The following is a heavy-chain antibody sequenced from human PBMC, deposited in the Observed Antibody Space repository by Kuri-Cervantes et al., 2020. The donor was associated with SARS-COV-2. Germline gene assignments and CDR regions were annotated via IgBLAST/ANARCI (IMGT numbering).Heavy chain of an antibody. J-gene: IGHJ4*02. CDR2: ISYDGSNK. CDR1: AFTFSSYA. V-gene: IGHV3-30-3*01. Sequence: GGSLRLSCAASAFTFSSYAMHWVHQAPGKGLEWVAIISYDGSNKYYADSVKGRSTISRDNSKNTLYLQMNSLRAEDTAVYYCARDRVGVHDYWGQGTLVTVSS. CDR3: ARDRVGVHDY. D-gene: IGHD2-21*01.